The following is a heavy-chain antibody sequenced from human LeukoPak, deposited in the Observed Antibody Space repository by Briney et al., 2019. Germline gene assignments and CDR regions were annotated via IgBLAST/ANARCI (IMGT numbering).Heavy chain of an antibody. CDR3: AKEGSCRSTSCYDDWFDP. CDR1: GFTVSSNY. Sequence: TGGSLRLSCAASGFTVSSNYMSWVRQAPGKGVEWVSVIYSGGSTYYADSVKGRFPISRDNSKNTMYVQMNSLRAGGTAVYYWAKEGSCRSTSCYDDWFDPWGQGTLVTVSS. D-gene: IGHD2-2*01. J-gene: IGHJ5*02. V-gene: IGHV3-53*01. CDR2: IYSGGST.